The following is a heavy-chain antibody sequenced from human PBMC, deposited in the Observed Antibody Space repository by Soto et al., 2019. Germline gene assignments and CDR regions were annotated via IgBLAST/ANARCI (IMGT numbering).Heavy chain of an antibody. CDR2: IWYDGSNK. CDR3: ARDPTHPGSSSGYYYYMDV. CDR1: GFTFSSYG. D-gene: IGHD6-6*01. V-gene: IGHV3-33*01. Sequence: GGSLRLSCAASGFTFSSYGMHWVRQAPGKGLEWVAVIWYDGSNKYYADSVKGRFTISRDNSKNTLYLQMNSLRAEDTAVYYCARDPTHPGSSSGYYYYMDVWGKGTTVTVSS. J-gene: IGHJ6*03.